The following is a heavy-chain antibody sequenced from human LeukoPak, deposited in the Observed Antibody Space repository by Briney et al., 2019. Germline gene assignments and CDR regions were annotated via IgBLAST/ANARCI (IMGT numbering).Heavy chain of an antibody. J-gene: IGHJ6*03. CDR3: ARETGPYYSYYMDV. CDR1: GSSISSYY. D-gene: IGHD4-11*01. CDR2: IYTSGSI. V-gene: IGHV4-4*07. Sequence: SETLPLTCTVSGSSISSYYWSWIRQPAGKGLEWIGRIYTSGSINYNPSLKSRVTISVDKSNNQFSLKLSSVTAADTAVYYCARETGPYYSYYMDVWGKGTTVTVSS.